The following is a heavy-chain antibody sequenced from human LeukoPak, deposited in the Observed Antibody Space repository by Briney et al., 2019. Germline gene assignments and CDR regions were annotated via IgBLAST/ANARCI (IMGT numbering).Heavy chain of an antibody. J-gene: IGHJ6*02. CDR1: GGSISSYY. CDR3: ARDLGRYGDYPPGNGMDV. CDR2: IYYSGST. D-gene: IGHD4-17*01. V-gene: IGHV4-59*01. Sequence: SETLSLTCTVSGGSISSYYWSWVRQPPGKGLGWIGYIYYSGSTNYNPSLKSRVTISVDTSKNQFSLKLSSVTAADTAVYYCARDLGRYGDYPPGNGMDVWGQGTTVTVSS.